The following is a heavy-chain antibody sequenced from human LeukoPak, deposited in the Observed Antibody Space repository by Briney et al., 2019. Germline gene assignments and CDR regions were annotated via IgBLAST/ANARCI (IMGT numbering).Heavy chain of an antibody. Sequence: PGRSLRLSCAASGFSVNNYGLHWVRQAPGRGLEGVALAWYDGSNKYYADSVEGRFTISRDNSKNTLYLQMNSLRAEDTAVYYCARDPCGGDCPLDYWGQGALVTVSS. D-gene: IGHD2-21*02. J-gene: IGHJ4*02. CDR1: GFSVNNYG. CDR2: AWYDGSNK. V-gene: IGHV3-33*01. CDR3: ARDPCGGDCPLDY.